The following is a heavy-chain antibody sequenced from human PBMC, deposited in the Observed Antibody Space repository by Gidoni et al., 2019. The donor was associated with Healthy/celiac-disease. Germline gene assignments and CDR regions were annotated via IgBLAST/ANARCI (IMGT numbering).Heavy chain of an antibody. Sequence: EVQLVESGGGLVQPGRSLRLSCAASGFTFDDYTMHWVRQAPGKGLEWVSGISWNSGSIGYADSVKGRFTISRDNAKNSLYLQMNSLRAEDTALYYCAKDSYSSSWYSHYYYYGMDVWGQGTTVTVSS. CDR2: ISWNSGSI. V-gene: IGHV3-9*01. J-gene: IGHJ6*02. CDR1: GFTFDDYT. D-gene: IGHD6-13*01. CDR3: AKDSYSSSWYSHYYYYGMDV.